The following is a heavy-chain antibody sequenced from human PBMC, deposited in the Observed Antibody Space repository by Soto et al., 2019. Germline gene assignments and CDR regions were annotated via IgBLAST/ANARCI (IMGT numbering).Heavy chain of an antibody. V-gene: IGHV3-23*01. Sequence: DVQLLESGGGLVQPGGSLRLSCAASGFTFTTYGMSWVRQAPGKALEWASSITGDGGGTYYADSVKGRFTISRDNSRNTLYLQRNSLRAEDTAVYYCAKDLPSVGGLFSSFDYWGHGTLVTVSS. J-gene: IGHJ4*01. CDR2: ITGDGGGT. D-gene: IGHD3-10*01. CDR1: GFTFTTYG. CDR3: AKDLPSVGGLFSSFDY.